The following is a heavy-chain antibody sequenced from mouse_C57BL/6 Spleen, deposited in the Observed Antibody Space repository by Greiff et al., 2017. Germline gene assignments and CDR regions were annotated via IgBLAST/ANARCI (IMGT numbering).Heavy chain of an antibody. V-gene: IGHV1-64*01. CDR3: ARSGGNLYFGG. Sequence: QVQLQQPGAELVKPGASVKLSCKASGYTFTSYWMHWVKQRPGQGLEWIGMIHPNSGSTNYNEKFKSKATLTVDKSSSTAYMQLSSLTTEDSAVYYCARSGGNLYFGGWGTGTTVTVAS. CDR2: IHPNSGST. J-gene: IGHJ1*03. CDR1: GYTFTSYW. D-gene: IGHD2-1*01.